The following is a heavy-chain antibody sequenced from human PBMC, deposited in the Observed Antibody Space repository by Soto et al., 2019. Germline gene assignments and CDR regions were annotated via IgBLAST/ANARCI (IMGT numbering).Heavy chain of an antibody. D-gene: IGHD4-17*01. J-gene: IGHJ4*02. CDR3: ARRYGPGFDY. CDR2: IYYSGST. V-gene: IGHV4-59*08. CDR1: GGSISSYY. Sequence: TSDTLSVTCTVSGGSISSYYWSWIRQPPGKGLEWIGYIYYSGSTNYNPSLKSRVTISVDTSKNQFSLKLSSVTAADTAVYYCARRYGPGFDYWGQGTLVTVSS.